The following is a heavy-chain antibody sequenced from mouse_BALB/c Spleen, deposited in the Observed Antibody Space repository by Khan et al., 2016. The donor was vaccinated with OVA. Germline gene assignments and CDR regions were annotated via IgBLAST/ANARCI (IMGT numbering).Heavy chain of an antibody. Sequence: QVQLKQSGAELARPGASVKMSCKASGYTFTSYTMHWVKQRPGQGLEWIGYINPSSGYTKYNQKFKDKATLTADKSSSTVYMQLSNLTAEDSAVYYCARTHERWGQGTTLTVSS. CDR1: GYTFTSYT. J-gene: IGHJ2*01. CDR2: INPSSGYT. CDR3: ARTHER. V-gene: IGHV1-4*01.